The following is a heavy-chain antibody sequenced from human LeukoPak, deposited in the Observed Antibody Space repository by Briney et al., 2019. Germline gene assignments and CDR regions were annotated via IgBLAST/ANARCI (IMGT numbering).Heavy chain of an antibody. CDR1: GGSINSGAYY. J-gene: IGHJ4*02. Sequence: SQTLSLTCTVSGGSINSGAYYWSWIRQPAGKGLEWIGRTYTSGTTNYNPSLKSRLTISTDTSKNQFSLKLSSVTAADTAVYYCARDHPHYYYDTSGYYDYWGQGILVTVSS. CDR2: TYTSGTT. V-gene: IGHV4-61*02. D-gene: IGHD3-22*01. CDR3: ARDHPHYYYDTSGYYDY.